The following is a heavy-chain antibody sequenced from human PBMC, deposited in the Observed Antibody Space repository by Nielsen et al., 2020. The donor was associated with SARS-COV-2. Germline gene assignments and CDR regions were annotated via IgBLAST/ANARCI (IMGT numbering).Heavy chain of an antibody. D-gene: IGHD1-1*01. V-gene: IGHV7-4-1*02. CDR2: INTNTGNP. CDR1: GYTFTGYA. CDR3: ARDRQPLNYYYGMDV. Sequence: ASVKVSCKASGYTFTGYAMNWVRQAPGQGLEWVGWINTNTGNPTYAQAFTGRFVFPLDTSVSTAFLQISSLKAEDTAVYYCARDRQPLNYYYGMDVWGQGTTVTVSS. J-gene: IGHJ6*02.